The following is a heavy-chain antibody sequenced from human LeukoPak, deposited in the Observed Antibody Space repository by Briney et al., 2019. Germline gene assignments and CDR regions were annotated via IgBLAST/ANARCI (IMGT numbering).Heavy chain of an antibody. V-gene: IGHV4-59*01. J-gene: IGHJ4*02. CDR1: DDSITIYY. Sequence: PSETLSLTCTVSDDSITIYYWTWIRQPPGKGLEWIGYIDHTGITNYNPSLNSRVTISRDTSKNHFSLELSSATAAGTAVYYCARESVGHDNTRVLDYWGQGNLVTVSS. CDR2: IDHTGIT. CDR3: ARESVGHDNTRVLDY. D-gene: IGHD1-1*01.